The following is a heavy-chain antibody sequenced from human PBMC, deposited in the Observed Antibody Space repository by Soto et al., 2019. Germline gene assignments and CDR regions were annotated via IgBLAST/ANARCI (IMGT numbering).Heavy chain of an antibody. Sequence: EVQLLESGGGLVQPGGSLRLSCAASGFTFSSYAMSWVRQAPGKGLEWASAISGSGGSTYYADSVKGRFTISRDNSKNTLYLQMNSLRAEDTAVYYCAKRRKLMVYATHTIGSYYYGMDVWGQGTTVTVSS. D-gene: IGHD2-8*01. CDR1: GFTFSSYA. V-gene: IGHV3-23*01. J-gene: IGHJ6*02. CDR3: AKRRKLMVYATHTIGSYYYGMDV. CDR2: ISGSGGST.